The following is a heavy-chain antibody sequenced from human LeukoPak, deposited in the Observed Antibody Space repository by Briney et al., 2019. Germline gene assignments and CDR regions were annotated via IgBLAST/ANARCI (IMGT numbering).Heavy chain of an antibody. CDR3: ARASGSGVDY. D-gene: IGHD3-10*01. V-gene: IGHV3-21*01. J-gene: IGHJ4*02. Sequence: GGSLRLSCAASGFTFSCYSMNWVRQAPGKGLEWVSSISSSSSYIYYADSVKGRFTISRDNAKNSLYLQMNSLRAEDTAVYYCARASGSGVDYWGQGTLVTVSS. CDR2: ISSSSSYI. CDR1: GFTFSCYS.